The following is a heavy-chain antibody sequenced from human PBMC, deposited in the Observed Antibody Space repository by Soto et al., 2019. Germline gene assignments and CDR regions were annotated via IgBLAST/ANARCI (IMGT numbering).Heavy chain of an antibody. V-gene: IGHV3-23*01. Sequence: PGGSLRLSCAASGFTFSSYAMSWVRQAPGKGLEWVSAISGSGGSTYYADSVKGRFTISRDNSKNTLYLQMNSLRAEDTAVYYCAADLLVVPAAMTPKWGQGTLVTVSS. D-gene: IGHD2-2*01. CDR1: GFTFSSYA. CDR3: AADLLVVPAAMTPK. CDR2: ISGSGGST. J-gene: IGHJ4*02.